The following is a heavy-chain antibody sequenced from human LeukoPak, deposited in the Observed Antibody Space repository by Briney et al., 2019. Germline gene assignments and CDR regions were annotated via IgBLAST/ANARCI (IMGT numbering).Heavy chain of an antibody. Sequence: PGGSLRLSCAASGFTFSTYSMNWVRQAPGKGLEWVSSISSSSSYIYYADSVKGRFTISRDNSKNTLYLQMNSLRAEDTAVYYCARDGGTGGYCSSATCSPFDYWGQGTLVTVSS. CDR2: ISSSSSYI. CDR3: ARDGGTGGYCSSATCSPFDY. V-gene: IGHV3-21*04. CDR1: GFTFSTYS. J-gene: IGHJ4*02. D-gene: IGHD2-2*01.